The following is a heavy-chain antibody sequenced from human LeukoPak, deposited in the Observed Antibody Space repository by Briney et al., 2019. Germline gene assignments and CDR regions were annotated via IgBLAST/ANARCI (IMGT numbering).Heavy chain of an antibody. Sequence: SGPVLVKPTKTLTLTCTVSGFSLTNAGLGVSWIRQPPGKALEWLAHIFSNDEKSYRTSLKGRLTISKDTSKSQVVLIMTNMDPVDTATYYCARALLVDYNFDYWGQGTLVTVSS. J-gene: IGHJ4*02. V-gene: IGHV2-26*01. CDR2: IFSNDEK. CDR1: GFSLTNAGLG. D-gene: IGHD2-8*02. CDR3: ARALLVDYNFDY.